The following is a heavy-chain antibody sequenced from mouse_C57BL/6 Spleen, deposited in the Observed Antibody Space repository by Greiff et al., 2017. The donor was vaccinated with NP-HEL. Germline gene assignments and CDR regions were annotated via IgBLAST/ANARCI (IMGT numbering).Heavy chain of an antibody. V-gene: IGHV1-22*01. CDR3: ARIYYGNSRGAWFAY. D-gene: IGHD2-1*01. Sequence: VQLQQSGPELVKPGASVKMSCKASGYTFTDYNMHWVKQSHGKSLEWIGYINPNNGGTSYNQKFKGKATLTVNKSSSTAYMELRSLTSEDSAVYYCARIYYGNSRGAWFAYWGQGTLVTVSA. CDR1: GYTFTDYN. J-gene: IGHJ3*01. CDR2: INPNNGGT.